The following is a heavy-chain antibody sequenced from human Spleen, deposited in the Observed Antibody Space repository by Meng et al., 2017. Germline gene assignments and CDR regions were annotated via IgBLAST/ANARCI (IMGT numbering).Heavy chain of an antibody. Sequence: GSLRLSCTVSGGSIIGNYWSWIRQPPGKGLEWIGYVFYTGTTNYNPSLKSRVTLSLDTSKNQFSLNLSSVTAADTAVYYCARDRPDSYGDPFDYWGQGTLVTVSS. D-gene: IGHD4-17*01. V-gene: IGHV4-59*01. CDR2: VFYTGTT. CDR1: GGSIIGNY. J-gene: IGHJ4*02. CDR3: ARDRPDSYGDPFDY.